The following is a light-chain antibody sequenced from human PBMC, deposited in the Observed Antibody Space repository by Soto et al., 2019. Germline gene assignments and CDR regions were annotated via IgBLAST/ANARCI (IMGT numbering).Light chain of an antibody. CDR2: DAS. V-gene: IGKV3-11*01. J-gene: IGKJ4*01. CDR1: QSVTNF. CDR3: QQRSNWPLT. Sequence: EIVLTQSPATLSLSPGERATISCSASQSVTNFLAWYQQKLGQAPRLLIYDASKRATGIPGRFSGSGSGTDFTLTIANLVPEDFAVYYCQQRSNWPLTFGGGTKVEIK.